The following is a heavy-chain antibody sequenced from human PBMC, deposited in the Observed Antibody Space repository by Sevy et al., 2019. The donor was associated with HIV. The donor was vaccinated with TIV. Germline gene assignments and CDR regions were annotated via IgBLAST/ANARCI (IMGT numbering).Heavy chain of an antibody. J-gene: IGHJ5*02. CDR1: GGTFSSYA. CDR2: IIPIFGTA. Sequence: ASVKVSCKASGGTFSSYASSWVRQAPGQGLEWMGGIIPIFGTANYAQKFQGRVTITADESTSTAYMELSSLRSEDTAVYYCARGKQWLVEGGWFDPWGQGTLVTVSS. D-gene: IGHD6-19*01. V-gene: IGHV1-69*13. CDR3: ARGKQWLVEGGWFDP.